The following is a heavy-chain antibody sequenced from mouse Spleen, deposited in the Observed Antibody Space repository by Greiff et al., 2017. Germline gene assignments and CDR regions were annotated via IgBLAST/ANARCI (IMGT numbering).Heavy chain of an antibody. CDR2: IWRGGST. CDR1: GFSLTSYG. Sequence: VHLVESGPSLVQPSQSLSITCTVSGFSLTSYGVHWVRQSPGKGLEWLGVIWRGGSTDYNAAFMSRLSITKDNSKSQVFFKMNSLQADDTAIYYCAKNIAYYGNYDYAMDYWGQGTSVTVSS. V-gene: IGHV2-5-1*01. D-gene: IGHD2-10*01. CDR3: AKNIAYYGNYDYAMDY. J-gene: IGHJ4*01.